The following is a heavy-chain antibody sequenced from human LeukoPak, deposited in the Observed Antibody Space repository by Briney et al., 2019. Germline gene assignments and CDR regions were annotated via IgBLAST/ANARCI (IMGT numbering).Heavy chain of an antibody. CDR3: AKDRWLVPHY. CDR1: GFTFTSYS. Sequence: GGSLRLSCAASGFTFTSYSMNWVRQAPGKGLEWVSTISGGGGSTYYADSVKGRFTISRDNSKNTLYLQMNSLRAEDTAVYYCAKDRWLVPHYWGQGTLVTVSS. D-gene: IGHD6-19*01. V-gene: IGHV3-23*01. J-gene: IGHJ4*02. CDR2: ISGGGGST.